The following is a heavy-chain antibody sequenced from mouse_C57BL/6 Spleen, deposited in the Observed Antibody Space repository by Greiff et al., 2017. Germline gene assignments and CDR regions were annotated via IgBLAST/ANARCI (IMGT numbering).Heavy chain of an antibody. Sequence: QVQLQQSGPELVKPGASVKISCKASGYAFSSSWMNWVKQRPGKGLEWIGRIYPGDGDINYNGKFKGKATLTADKSSSTAYMQLSSLTSEDSAVYFCARFTTVVATGFDYWGQGTTLTVSS. CDR2: IYPGDGDI. D-gene: IGHD1-1*01. J-gene: IGHJ2*01. CDR3: ARFTTVVATGFDY. CDR1: GYAFSSSW. V-gene: IGHV1-82*01.